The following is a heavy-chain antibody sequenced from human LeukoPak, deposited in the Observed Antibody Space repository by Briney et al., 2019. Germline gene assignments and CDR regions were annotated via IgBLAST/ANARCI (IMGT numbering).Heavy chain of an antibody. D-gene: IGHD6-6*01. CDR1: GFTFSSYA. V-gene: IGHV3-23*01. J-gene: IGHJ4*02. CDR3: AKDWQYSRDYFDY. Sequence: GESLRLSCAASGFTFSSYAMAWVRQAPGKGLEWVSTIGSSAGTTLYADSVKGRFTISRDNSKNTLYLQMNSLRAEDTAVYYCAKDWQYSRDYFDYWGQGTLVTVSS. CDR2: IGSSAGTT.